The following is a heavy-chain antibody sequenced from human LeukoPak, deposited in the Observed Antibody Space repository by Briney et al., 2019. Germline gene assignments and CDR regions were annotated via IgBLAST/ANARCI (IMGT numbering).Heavy chain of an antibody. CDR3: AKASDSYSSGWYGGEWFDP. CDR2: ISGSGGST. Sequence: GGSLRLSCAASGFTFSSYAMSWVRQAPGKGLEWVSAISGSGGSTYYAGSVKGRFTISRDNSKNTLYLQMNSLRAEDTAVYYCAKASDSYSSGWYGGEWFDPWGQGTLVTVSS. CDR1: GFTFSSYA. V-gene: IGHV3-23*01. J-gene: IGHJ5*02. D-gene: IGHD6-19*01.